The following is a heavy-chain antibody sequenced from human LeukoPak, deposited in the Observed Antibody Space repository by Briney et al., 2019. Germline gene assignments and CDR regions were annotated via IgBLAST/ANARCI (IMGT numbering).Heavy chain of an antibody. D-gene: IGHD3-10*01. CDR1: GFTFSTYS. J-gene: IGHJ3*02. CDR3: ARDTHYYGSGSPAFDI. CDR2: ISFSTSTI. V-gene: IGHV3-48*01. Sequence: PGGSLRLSCVASGFTFSTYSMNGVRQAPGKGLEWVSYISFSTSTIYYADSVKGRFTISRDNAKNALYLQMNSLRAEDTAMYYCARDTHYYGSGSPAFDIWGQGTMVTVSS.